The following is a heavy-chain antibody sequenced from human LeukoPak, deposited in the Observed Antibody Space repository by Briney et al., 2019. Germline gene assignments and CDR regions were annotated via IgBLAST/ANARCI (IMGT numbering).Heavy chain of an antibody. Sequence: SETLSLTCAVYGGSFSGYYWSWIRQPPGKGLEWIGEINHSGSTNYNPSLKSRVTISVDTSKNQFSLKLSSVTAADTAVYYCARGPTYFYDSSGYSFFFQHWGQGTLVTVSS. CDR2: INHSGST. CDR3: ARGPTYFYDSSGYSFFFQH. CDR1: GGSFSGYY. J-gene: IGHJ1*01. V-gene: IGHV4-34*01. D-gene: IGHD3-22*01.